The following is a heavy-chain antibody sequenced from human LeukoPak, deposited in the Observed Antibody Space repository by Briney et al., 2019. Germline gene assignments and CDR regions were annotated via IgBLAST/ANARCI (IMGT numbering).Heavy chain of an antibody. CDR3: ARETKIAARTYYYYMDV. J-gene: IGHJ6*03. V-gene: IGHV3-21*01. CDR2: ISSSSSYI. Sequence: GGSLRLSCAASGFSFTTYWMSWVRQAPGKGLEWVSSISSSSSYIYYADSVKGRFTISRDNAKSSLYLQMNSLRAEDTAVYYCARETKIAARTYYYYMDVWGKGTTVTVSS. CDR1: GFSFTTYW. D-gene: IGHD6-6*01.